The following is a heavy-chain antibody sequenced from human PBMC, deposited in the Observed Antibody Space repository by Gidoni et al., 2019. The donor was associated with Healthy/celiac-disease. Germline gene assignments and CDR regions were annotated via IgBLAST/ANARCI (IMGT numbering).Heavy chain of an antibody. CDR2: ISSSSSTI. CDR1: GFTFSSYS. CDR3: ARDGNPWELLGSYPFDY. V-gene: IGHV3-48*01. J-gene: IGHJ4*02. Sequence: EVQLVESGGGLVQPGGSLRLSCAASGFTFSSYSMNWVRQAPGKGLDGVSYISSSSSTIYYADSVKGRFTISRDNAKNSLYLQMNSLRAEDTAVYYCARDGNPWELLGSYPFDYWGQGTLVTVSS. D-gene: IGHD1-26*01.